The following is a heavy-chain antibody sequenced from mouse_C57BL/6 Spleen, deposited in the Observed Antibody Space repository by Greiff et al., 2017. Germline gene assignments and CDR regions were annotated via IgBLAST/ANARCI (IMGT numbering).Heavy chain of an antibody. Sequence: QVQLQQSGAELVKPGASVKISCKASGYAFSSYWMNWVKQRLGKGLEWIGQIYPGDGDTNYNGKFKGKATLTADKSSSTAYVQLSSLTSEDSAVYFCASYSYAMDYWGQGTSVTVSS. CDR3: ASYSYAMDY. CDR2: IYPGDGDT. D-gene: IGHD2-1*01. V-gene: IGHV1-80*01. CDR1: GYAFSSYW. J-gene: IGHJ4*01.